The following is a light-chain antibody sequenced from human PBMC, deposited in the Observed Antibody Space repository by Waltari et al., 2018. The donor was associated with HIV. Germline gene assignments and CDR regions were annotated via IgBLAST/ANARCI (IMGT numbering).Light chain of an antibody. J-gene: IGLJ3*02. Sequence: QSVLTQPPSASGTPGQRVTISCSGSNSNIGHNYVYWYQQLPGTAPKVLIYRNNYRPSGVPDRFSGSKSGTSASLAISGLRSEDEADYYCATWDDNLSGWVFGGGTKLTVL. V-gene: IGLV1-47*01. CDR3: ATWDDNLSGWV. CDR2: RNN. CDR1: NSNIGHNY.